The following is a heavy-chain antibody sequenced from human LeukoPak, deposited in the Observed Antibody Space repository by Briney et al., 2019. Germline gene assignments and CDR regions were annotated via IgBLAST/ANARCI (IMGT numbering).Heavy chain of an antibody. CDR1: GYTFTSYG. V-gene: IGHV1-18*01. Sequence: GASVKVSCKASGYTFTSYGISWVRQAPGQGLEWMGWISAYNGNTNYAQKLQGRVTMTTDTSTSTAYMELRSLRSDDTAVYYCARQELSWRGSYYYYYYMDVWGKGTTVTVSS. D-gene: IGHD1-26*01. CDR2: ISAYNGNT. J-gene: IGHJ6*03. CDR3: ARQELSWRGSYYYYYYMDV.